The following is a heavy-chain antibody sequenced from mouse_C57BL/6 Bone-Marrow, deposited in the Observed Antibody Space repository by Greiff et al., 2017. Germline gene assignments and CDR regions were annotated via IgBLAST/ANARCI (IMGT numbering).Heavy chain of an antibody. V-gene: IGHV14-2*01. CDR1: GFNIKDYY. Sequence: EVKLQQSGAELVKPGASVKLSCTASGFNIKDYYMHWVKQRPEQGLEWIGRIDPEDGETKYAPKFQGKATITADTYSNTAYLQLSSLTSEYTAVYYCAGEPWWLLRVVDYWGQGTTLTVSS. CDR3: AGEPWWLLRVVDY. CDR2: IDPEDGET. D-gene: IGHD2-3*01. J-gene: IGHJ2*01.